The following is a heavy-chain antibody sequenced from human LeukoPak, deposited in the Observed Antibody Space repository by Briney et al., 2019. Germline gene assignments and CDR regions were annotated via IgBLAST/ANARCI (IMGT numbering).Heavy chain of an antibody. J-gene: IGHJ3*02. CDR3: VGSGSGSTGAFDI. Sequence: GGSLRLSCAASGFTFSSYSMNWVRQAPGKGLEWVSYISSSSSTIYYADSVKGRFTISRDNAKSSLYLQMNSPRAEDTAVYYCVGSGSGSTGAFDIWGQGTMVTVSS. CDR1: GFTFSSYS. CDR2: ISSSSSTI. V-gene: IGHV3-48*01. D-gene: IGHD3-10*01.